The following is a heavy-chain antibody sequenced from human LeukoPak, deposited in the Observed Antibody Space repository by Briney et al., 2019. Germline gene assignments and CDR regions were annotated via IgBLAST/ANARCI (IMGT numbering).Heavy chain of an antibody. CDR3: ASRTRTVDY. J-gene: IGHJ4*02. Sequence: SETLSLTCSVSGYSISSGYNWGWIRQPPGKGLEWIGSIYHSGITYYNPSLKSRVTISVDTSKNQFSLRLSSVTAADTAVYYCASRTRTVDYWGQGTLVTVSS. CDR2: IYHSGIT. CDR1: GYSISSGYN. D-gene: IGHD1-14*01. V-gene: IGHV4-38-2*02.